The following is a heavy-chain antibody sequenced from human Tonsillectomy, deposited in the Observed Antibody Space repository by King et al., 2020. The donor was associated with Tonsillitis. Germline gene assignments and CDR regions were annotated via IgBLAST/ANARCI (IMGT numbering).Heavy chain of an antibody. J-gene: IGHJ6*03. Sequence: QLQESGPGLVKPSETLSLTCTVSGGSISSSSYYWGWIRQPPGKGLEWIGSIYYSGSTYYNPSLKSRVTISVDTSKNQFSLKLSSVTAADTAVYYCARPVVGGYPDYYYYMDVWGKGTTVTVSS. CDR3: ARPVVGGYPDYYYYMDV. CDR2: IYYSGST. D-gene: IGHD3-22*01. CDR1: GGSISSSSYY. V-gene: IGHV4-39*01.